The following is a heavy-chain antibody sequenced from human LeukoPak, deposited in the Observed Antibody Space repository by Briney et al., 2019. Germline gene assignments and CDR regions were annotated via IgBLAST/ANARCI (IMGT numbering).Heavy chain of an antibody. J-gene: IGHJ4*02. CDR3: AKELDSSDLYYFDY. CDR2: ISGSGGST. Sequence: PGGSLRLSCAASGFTFGSYAMSWVRQAPGKGLEWVSAISGSGGSTYYADSVKGRFTISRDNSKNTLYLQMNSLRAEDTAVYHCAKELDSSDLYYFDYWGQGTLVTVSS. CDR1: GFTFGSYA. D-gene: IGHD6-19*01. V-gene: IGHV3-23*01.